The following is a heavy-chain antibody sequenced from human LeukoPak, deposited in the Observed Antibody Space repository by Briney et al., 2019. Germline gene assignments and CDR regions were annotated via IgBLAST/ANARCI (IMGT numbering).Heavy chain of an antibody. CDR2: IYSGGGT. D-gene: IGHD3-3*01. CDR1: GFTVSSNY. Sequence: GGSLRLSCAAPGFTVSSNYMSWVRQAPGKGLEWVSVIYSGGGTYYADSVRGRFTISRDNSKNTLYLQMNSLRAEDTAVYYCARDSPPYYDFWSGYYDYWGQGTLVTVSS. V-gene: IGHV3-66*02. J-gene: IGHJ4*02. CDR3: ARDSPPYYDFWSGYYDY.